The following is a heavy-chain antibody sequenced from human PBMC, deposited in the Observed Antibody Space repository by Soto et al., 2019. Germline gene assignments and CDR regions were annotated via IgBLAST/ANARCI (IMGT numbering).Heavy chain of an antibody. V-gene: IGHV1-46*01. CDR3: ARARLDYYYGMDV. J-gene: IGHJ6*02. CDR2: INPSGGST. CDR1: GYTFTSYY. D-gene: IGHD3-9*01. Sequence: ASVKVSCKASGYTFTSYYMHWARQAPGQGLEWMGIINPSGGSTSYAQKFQGRVTMTRDTSTSTVYMELSSLRSEDTAVYYCARARLDYYYGMDVWGQGTTVTVSS.